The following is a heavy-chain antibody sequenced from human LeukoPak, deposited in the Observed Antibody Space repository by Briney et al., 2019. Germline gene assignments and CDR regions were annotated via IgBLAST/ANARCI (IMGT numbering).Heavy chain of an antibody. D-gene: IGHD2-2*01. Sequence: GGSLRLSCAASGFTFSSYAMSWVRQAPGKGLEWVSAISGSGGSTYYADSVKGRFTISRDNSKNTLYLQMNSLRAEDTAVYYCAKSGEVPACYYYYYMDVWGKGTTVTVSS. J-gene: IGHJ6*03. CDR2: ISGSGGST. CDR3: AKSGEVPACYYYYYMDV. CDR1: GFTFSSYA. V-gene: IGHV3-23*01.